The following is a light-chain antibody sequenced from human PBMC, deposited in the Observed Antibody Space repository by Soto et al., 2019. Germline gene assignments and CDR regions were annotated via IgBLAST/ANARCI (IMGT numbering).Light chain of an antibody. CDR2: DAS. Sequence: DSVLTQSPATLSLSPGERATLSCRASQSVSSYLAWYQQKPGQAPRLLIYDASNRAAGIPARFSGSGSGTDFTLTISSLEPEDFAVYFCQQRSSWLTFGGGTKVDIK. V-gene: IGKV3-11*01. J-gene: IGKJ4*01. CDR1: QSVSSY. CDR3: QQRSSWLT.